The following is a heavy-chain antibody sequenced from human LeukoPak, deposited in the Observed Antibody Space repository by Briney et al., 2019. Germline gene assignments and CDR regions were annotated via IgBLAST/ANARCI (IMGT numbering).Heavy chain of an antibody. CDR2: IIPIFGTA. V-gene: IGHV1-69*05. CDR3: AISRGYSYGHVDY. CDR1: GGTFSSYA. Sequence: GASVKVSCKASGGTFSSYAISWVRQAPGQGLEWMGGIIPIFGTANYAQKFQGRVTITTDESTSTAYMELSSLRSEDTAVCYCAISRGYSYGHVDYWGQGTLVTVSS. D-gene: IGHD5-18*01. J-gene: IGHJ4*02.